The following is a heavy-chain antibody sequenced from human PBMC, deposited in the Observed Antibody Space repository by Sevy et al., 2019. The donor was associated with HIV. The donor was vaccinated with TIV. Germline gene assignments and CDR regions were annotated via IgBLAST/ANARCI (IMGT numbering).Heavy chain of an antibody. J-gene: IGHJ5*02. D-gene: IGHD5-12*01. Sequence: ASVKVSCKASGYTFASYGITWVRQAPGQGLEWMGWISNFNSNKKSAQKFQDRLTLTTDTSTSTAFMELTSLRTDDTAVYYYARGISVVATMGVWFDPWGQGTLVTVSS. CDR1: GYTFASYG. CDR2: ISNFNSNK. CDR3: ARGISVVATMGVWFDP. V-gene: IGHV1-18*01.